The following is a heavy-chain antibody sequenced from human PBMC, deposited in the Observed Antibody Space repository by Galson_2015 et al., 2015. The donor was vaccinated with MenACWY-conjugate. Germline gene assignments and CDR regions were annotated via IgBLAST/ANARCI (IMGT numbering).Heavy chain of an antibody. D-gene: IGHD3-3*01. J-gene: IGHJ3*02. CDR2: IYSGGST. Sequence: SLRLSCAASGFPVSSNYMNWVRQAPGKGLEWVSVIYSGGSTDYADSVKGRFTISRDNPKNTLYLQMNGLRVEDTAVYYCARGGSYEGYAFDIWGQGTMATVSS. CDR1: GFPVSSNY. V-gene: IGHV3-53*01. CDR3: ARGGSYEGYAFDI.